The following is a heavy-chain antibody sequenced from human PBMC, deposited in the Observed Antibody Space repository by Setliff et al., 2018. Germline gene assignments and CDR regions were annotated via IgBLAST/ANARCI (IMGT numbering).Heavy chain of an antibody. V-gene: IGHV1-18*01. CDR1: GYPFTHQG. CDR2: ISAYNGDT. Sequence: VASVKVSCKTSGYPFTHQGISWVRQAPGQGLEWMGWISAYNGDTNFIQKFHDRVTMTTDRSTSTAYMELRSLGSDDTAMYYCARGGYGGYHEALDIWGQGTMVTV. J-gene: IGHJ3*02. D-gene: IGHD5-12*01. CDR3: ARGGYGGYHEALDI.